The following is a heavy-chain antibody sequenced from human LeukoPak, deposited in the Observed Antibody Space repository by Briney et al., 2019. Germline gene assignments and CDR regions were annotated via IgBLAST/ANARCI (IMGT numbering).Heavy chain of an antibody. CDR3: AKSRRPPTYYYDSSGYLFDY. CDR2: IWYDGSNK. J-gene: IGHJ4*02. Sequence: GGSLRLSCAASGFTFSTYGMHWVRQAPGKGLEWVALIWYDGSNKYYADSVKGRFTISRDNSKNTLYLQMNSLRAEDTAVYYCAKSRRPPTYYYDSSGYLFDYWGQGTLVTVSS. CDR1: GFTFSTYG. D-gene: IGHD3-22*01. V-gene: IGHV3-33*06.